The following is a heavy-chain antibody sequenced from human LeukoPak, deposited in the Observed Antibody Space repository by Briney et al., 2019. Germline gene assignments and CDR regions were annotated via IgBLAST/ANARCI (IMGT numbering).Heavy chain of an antibody. J-gene: IGHJ4*02. Sequence: SVKVSCKASGYTFTSYYMHWVRQAPGQRLEWIGWIVVGSGNTNYAQKFQERVTITRDMSTSTAYMELSSLRSEDTAVYYCAADSLRGGSISPGIAAAWGQGTLVTVSS. CDR1: GYTFTSYY. V-gene: IGHV1-58*02. D-gene: IGHD6-13*01. CDR3: AADSLRGGSISPGIAAA. CDR2: IVVGSGNT.